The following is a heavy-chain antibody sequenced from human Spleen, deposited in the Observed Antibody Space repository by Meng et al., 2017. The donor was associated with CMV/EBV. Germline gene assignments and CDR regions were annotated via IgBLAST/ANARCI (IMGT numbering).Heavy chain of an antibody. Sequence: GESLKISCAASGFTFSNYWLHWVRQAPGKGLVWLSRINSDGGTSSADFVKGRFTISRDNAKNTLYLQMNSLKAEDKAVYYCARDLGGMGRDFDYWGQGTLVTVSS. D-gene: IGHD3-16*01. V-gene: IGHV3-74*01. CDR2: INSDGGT. CDR1: GFTFSNYW. J-gene: IGHJ4*02. CDR3: ARDLGGMGRDFDY.